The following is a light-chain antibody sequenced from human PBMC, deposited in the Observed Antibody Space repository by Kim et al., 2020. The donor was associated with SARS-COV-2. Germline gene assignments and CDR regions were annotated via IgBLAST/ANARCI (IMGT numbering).Light chain of an antibody. CDR2: GAY. Sequence: SASEEDRGTISCRTSQIIGAHINWQQQTARKAPKLLFYGAYRLDTVFPSRFGGSGAGTDFTLTSSNLQPEDVASYYCLQDSSYPYTFGQGTKLEI. CDR1: QIIGAH. J-gene: IGKJ2*01. V-gene: IGKV1-6*01. CDR3: LQDSSYPYT.